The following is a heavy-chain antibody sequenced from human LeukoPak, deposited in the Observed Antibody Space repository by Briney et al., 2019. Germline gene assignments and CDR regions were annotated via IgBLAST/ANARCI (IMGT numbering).Heavy chain of an antibody. D-gene: IGHD4-11*01. CDR2: IWNDGSSQ. J-gene: IGHJ4*02. CDR3: AKDAQRGFDYSNSLEY. V-gene: IGHV3-33*06. Sequence: GKSLTLSCVASQFTFSHYGVHWVRQAPGKGLEWVAVIWNDGSSQYYADSVKGRFTISRDNFQKTVYLQMNSLRAEDTAVYYCAKDAQRGFDYSNSLEYWGQGTLVTVSS. CDR1: QFTFSHYG.